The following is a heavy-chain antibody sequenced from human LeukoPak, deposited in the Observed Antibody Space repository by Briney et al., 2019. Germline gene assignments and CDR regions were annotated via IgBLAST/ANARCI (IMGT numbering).Heavy chain of an antibody. D-gene: IGHD3-10*01. CDR1: GGTFSSYA. J-gene: IGHJ6*03. CDR2: IIPIFGTA. CDR3: ARGPTMVRGTLGHYYYYYMDV. Sequence: GASVKVSCKASGGTFSSYAISWVRQAPGQGLEWMGGIIPIFGTANYAQKFQGRVTITADKSTSTAYMELSSLRSEDTAVYYCARGPTMVRGTLGHYYYYYMDVWGKGTTVTISS. V-gene: IGHV1-69*06.